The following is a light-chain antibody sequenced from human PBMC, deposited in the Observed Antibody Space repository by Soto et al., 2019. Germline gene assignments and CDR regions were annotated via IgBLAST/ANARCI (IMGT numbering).Light chain of an antibody. J-gene: IGKJ1*01. V-gene: IGKV1-5*01. Sequence: DIQMTQPPSTLSASVGDTVTITCRASQTINNCLAWYQQKPGKAPKLLISDASSLEPGVPSRFSGSGSGTEFTLSINSLQPDDFATYYCQQCYIYWTFGQGTKVDIK. CDR3: QQCYIYWT. CDR2: DAS. CDR1: QTINNC.